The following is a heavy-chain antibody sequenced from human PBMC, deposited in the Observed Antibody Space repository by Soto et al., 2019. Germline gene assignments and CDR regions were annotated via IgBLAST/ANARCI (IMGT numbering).Heavy chain of an antibody. CDR2: IYYSGST. V-gene: IGHV4-31*03. CDR1: GGSISSGGYY. CDR3: AARQLGYCSGGSCYDWYFDL. D-gene: IGHD2-15*01. J-gene: IGHJ2*01. Sequence: QVQLQESGPGLVKPSQTLSLTCTVSGGSISSGGYYWSWIRQHPGKGLEWIGYIYYSGSTYYNPSLKSRVTISVDTSKNQFSLKLSCVGAADTAVYYCAARQLGYCSGGSCYDWYFDLWGRGTLVTVSS.